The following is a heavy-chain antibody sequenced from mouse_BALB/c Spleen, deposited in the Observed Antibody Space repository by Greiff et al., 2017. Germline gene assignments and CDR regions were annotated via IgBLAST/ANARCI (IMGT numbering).Heavy chain of an antibody. Sequence: EGKLMESGGGLVQPGGSLKLSCAASGFTFSSYGMSWVRQTPDKRLELVATINSNGGSTYYPDSVKGRFTISRDNAKNTLYLQMSSLKSEDTAMYYCARDGRFYGSRGWFAYWGQGTLVTVSA. J-gene: IGHJ3*01. CDR2: INSNGGST. D-gene: IGHD1-1*01. CDR1: GFTFSSYG. CDR3: ARDGRFYGSRGWFAY. V-gene: IGHV5-6-3*01.